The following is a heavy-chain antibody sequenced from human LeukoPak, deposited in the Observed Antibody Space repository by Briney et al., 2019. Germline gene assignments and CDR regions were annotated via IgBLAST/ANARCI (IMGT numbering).Heavy chain of an antibody. J-gene: IGHJ4*02. Sequence: SETLSLTCTVSGDSISTSYSYWGWIRRPPGRGLEWVGSIYYTGNTYSNSSLKSRVTMSVDTSKNQFSLKLSSVTAADTAVYYCARGFLGDYYGSGSYYVFDYWGQGTLVTVSS. CDR1: GDSISTSYSY. CDR3: ARGFLGDYYGSGSYYVFDY. V-gene: IGHV4-39*07. D-gene: IGHD3-10*01. CDR2: IYYTGNT.